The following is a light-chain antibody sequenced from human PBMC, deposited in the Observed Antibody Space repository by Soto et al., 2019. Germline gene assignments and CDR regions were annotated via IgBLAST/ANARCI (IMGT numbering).Light chain of an antibody. J-gene: IGKJ2*01. V-gene: IGKV3-15*01. CDR3: QQYNSWPYT. CDR1: QSISTN. Sequence: EIVMTRSRVTLTVSPGDRVTLSCRASQSISTNLAWYQQKPGQAPRLLIYDVSTRATGIPGRFSGSGSGAEFSLTVSGPQSEDSAVYFCQQYNSWPYTFGQGTKLELK. CDR2: DVS.